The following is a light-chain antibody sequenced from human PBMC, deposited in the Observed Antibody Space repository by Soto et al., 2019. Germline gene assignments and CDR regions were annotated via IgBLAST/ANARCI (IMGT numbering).Light chain of an antibody. V-gene: IGKV3-11*01. CDR1: QSVTNN. CDR2: DAS. J-gene: IGKJ5*01. Sequence: EIVMTQSPATLSVSPGERATVPCRASQSVTNNLGWYQQKPGQAPRLLIYDASNRATGIPARFSGTGSGADFTLTINNLEPEDFAVYYCQVRTNWSIAFGRGTRLEIK. CDR3: QVRTNWSIA.